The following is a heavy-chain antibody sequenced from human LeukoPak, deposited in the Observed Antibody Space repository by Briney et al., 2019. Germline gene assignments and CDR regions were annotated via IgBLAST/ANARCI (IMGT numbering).Heavy chain of an antibody. D-gene: IGHD4-11*01. J-gene: IGHJ4*02. CDR2: VSASGDAT. V-gene: IGHV3-23*01. CDR1: GFTFSTSS. CDR3: AKVVPSDNYPLEF. Sequence: GGSLRLPCAASGFTFSTSSMSWVRQSPGKGLEWVSGVSASGDATLYAGSVKGRVTISRDNSNNILSPQMNSLRADDTAVYYCAKVVPSDNYPLEFWGPGTLVTVSS.